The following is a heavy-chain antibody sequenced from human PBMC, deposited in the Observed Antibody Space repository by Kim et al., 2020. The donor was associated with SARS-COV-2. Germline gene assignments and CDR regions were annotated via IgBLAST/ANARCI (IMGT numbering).Heavy chain of an antibody. D-gene: IGHD2-21*02. CDR1: NGSIRSSSHY. CDR2: VSSSGST. CDR3: ASSFCGGDCYFASYYYSMDL. Sequence: SETLSLTCTVSNGSIRSSSHYWGWLRPTQGKGLEWIGSVSSSGSTYYNPSLRSRVTIYVGTPTNQFSVQLNSVIAADPAVYYCASSFCGGDCYFASYYYSMDLWGQGTTVTVSS. J-gene: IGHJ6*02. V-gene: IGHV4-39*01.